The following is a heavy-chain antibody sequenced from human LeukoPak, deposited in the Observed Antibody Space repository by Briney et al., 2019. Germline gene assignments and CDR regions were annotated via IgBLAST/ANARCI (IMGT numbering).Heavy chain of an antibody. V-gene: IGHV3-33*08. D-gene: IGHD4-17*01. CDR3: VRDYGDYFDY. J-gene: IGHJ4*02. CDR1: GFTFSSYG. CDR2: IWYDGSKK. Sequence: GGSLRLSCAASGFTFSSYGIHWVRQAPGKGLEWVAVIWYDGSKKYYADSVKGRFTISRDNSKNTLYLQMDSLRAEDTALYYCVRDYGDYFDYWGQGTLVTVSS.